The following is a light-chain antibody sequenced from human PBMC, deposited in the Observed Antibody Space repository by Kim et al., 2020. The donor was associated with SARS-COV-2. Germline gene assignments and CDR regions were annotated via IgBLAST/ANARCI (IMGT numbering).Light chain of an antibody. Sequence: VSPGESATLSCKTSQSVSNNLAWYQQKPGQSPRLLIYGASTRATDIPARFSGSGSGTEFTLTISSLQSEDFAVYYCQHYNKWPLTFGGGTKVDIK. V-gene: IGKV3D-15*01. CDR2: GAS. CDR1: QSVSNN. J-gene: IGKJ4*01. CDR3: QHYNKWPLT.